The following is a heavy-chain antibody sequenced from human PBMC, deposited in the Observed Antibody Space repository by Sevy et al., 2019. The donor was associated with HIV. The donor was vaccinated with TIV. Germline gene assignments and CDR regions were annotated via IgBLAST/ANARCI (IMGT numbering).Heavy chain of an antibody. CDR2: ISSSSSYI. Sequence: GGSLRLSCAASGFTFSSYSMNWVRQAPGKGLEWVSSISSSSSYIYYADSVKGRFTISRDNAKNSPYLQMNSLRAEDTAVYYCARAFYDFCSGYYDFDYWGQGTLVTVSS. V-gene: IGHV3-21*01. J-gene: IGHJ4*02. CDR1: GFTFSSYS. CDR3: ARAFYDFCSGYYDFDY. D-gene: IGHD3-3*01.